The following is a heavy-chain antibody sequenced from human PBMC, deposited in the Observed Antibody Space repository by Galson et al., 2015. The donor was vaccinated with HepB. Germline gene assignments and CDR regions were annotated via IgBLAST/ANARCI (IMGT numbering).Heavy chain of an antibody. V-gene: IGHV1-8*01. Sequence: SVKVSCKASGHTSTSYDINCVRQATGQGREWMGWMNPNSSNTGYAQKFQGRFTMTRNTSISTAYMELISPRSEGTAVYYCARDSMGWFDPWGQGTLVTVSS. CDR3: ARDSMGWFDP. CDR1: GHTSTSYD. J-gene: IGHJ5*02. CDR2: MNPNSSNT. D-gene: IGHD2-21*01.